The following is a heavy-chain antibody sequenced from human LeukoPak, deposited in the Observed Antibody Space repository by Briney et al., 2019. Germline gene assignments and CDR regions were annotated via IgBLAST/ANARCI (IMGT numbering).Heavy chain of an antibody. CDR1: GFTFSRYE. D-gene: IGHD5-12*01. Sequence: GGSLRLSCAASGFTFSRYEMNWVRQAPGRGPQWVSYISSSGDTIYYADSVKGRFTTSRDNAKNSLYLQMNSLRAEDTAIYYCARDVGKSGYGDYWGQGTLVTVSS. CDR2: ISSSGDTI. V-gene: IGHV3-48*03. J-gene: IGHJ4*02. CDR3: ARDVGKSGYGDY.